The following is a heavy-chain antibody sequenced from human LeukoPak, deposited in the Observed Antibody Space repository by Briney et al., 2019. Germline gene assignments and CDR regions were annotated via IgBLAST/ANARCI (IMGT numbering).Heavy chain of an antibody. D-gene: IGHD3/OR15-3a*01. V-gene: IGHV3-21*01. CDR1: GFTFSSYS. CDR2: ISGSSSYI. CDR3: ARGMSFGTAENFDY. J-gene: IGHJ4*02. Sequence: GGSLRLSCAASGFTFSSYSMNWVRQAPGKGLEWVSSISGSSSYIYCAGSVKGRLTISRDNAKNSLYLQMNSLRAEDTAVYYCARGMSFGTAENFDYWGQGTLVTVSS.